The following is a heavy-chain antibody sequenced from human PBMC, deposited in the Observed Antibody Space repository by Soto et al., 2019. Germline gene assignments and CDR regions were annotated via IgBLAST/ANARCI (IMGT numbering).Heavy chain of an antibody. CDR1: GFSFSIYG. D-gene: IGHD2-2*02. Sequence: QVQLVESGGGVVQPGRSLRLSCAASGFSFSIYGMHWVRQAPGKGLEWVAVIWYDGNKKYYVDSVKGRFSISRDNSKNTLYLQMNSLRAEDTAVYFCAREFISGAPGAIAYYYYGMDVWGQGTTVTVSS. J-gene: IGHJ6*02. V-gene: IGHV3-33*01. CDR3: AREFISGAPGAIAYYYYGMDV. CDR2: IWYDGNKK.